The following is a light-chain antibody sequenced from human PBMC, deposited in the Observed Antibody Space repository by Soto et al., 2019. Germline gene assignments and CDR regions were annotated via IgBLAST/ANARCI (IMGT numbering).Light chain of an antibody. J-gene: IGKJ2*01. V-gene: IGKV3-20*01. CDR1: QSVSSNY. CDR3: EQYDSSPVT. Sequence: ENVLTQSPGTLSLSPGERATLSCRASQSVSSNYLTWYQQKPGQAPRLLISGASSRATDIPDRFSGSGSGTDFTLTISRLEPEDFAVYYCEQYDSSPVTFGQGPKLQIK. CDR2: GAS.